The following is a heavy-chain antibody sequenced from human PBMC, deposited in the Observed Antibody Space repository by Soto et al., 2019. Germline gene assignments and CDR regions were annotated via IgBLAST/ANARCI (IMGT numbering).Heavy chain of an antibody. CDR2: IDWDDDK. V-gene: IGHV2-70*01. CDR1: GFSLSTSGMC. Sequence: SGPTLVNPTQTLTLTCTFSGFSLSTSGMCVSWIRQPPGKALEWLALIDWDDDKYYSTSLKTRLTISKDTSKNQVVLTMTNMDPVDTATYYCARIPSGSSGWFPFDYWGQGTLVTSPQ. J-gene: IGHJ4*02. D-gene: IGHD6-19*01. CDR3: ARIPSGSSGWFPFDY.